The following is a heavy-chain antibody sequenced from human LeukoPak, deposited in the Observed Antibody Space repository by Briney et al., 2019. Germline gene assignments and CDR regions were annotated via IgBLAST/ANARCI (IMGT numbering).Heavy chain of an antibody. CDR1: GFTFSSYS. D-gene: IGHD3-10*01. CDR3: ARVSMVRGVILSFDY. CDR2: ISSSSSTI. Sequence: GGSLRLSCAASGFTFSSYSMNWVRQAPGKGLEWVSYISSSSSTIYYADSVKGRFTISRDNAKNSLYLQMNSLRAEDTAVYYCARVSMVRGVILSFDYWGQGTLATVSS. J-gene: IGHJ4*02. V-gene: IGHV3-48*01.